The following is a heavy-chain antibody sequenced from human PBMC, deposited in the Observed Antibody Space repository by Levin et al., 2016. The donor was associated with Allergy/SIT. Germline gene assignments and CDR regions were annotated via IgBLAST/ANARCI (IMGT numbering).Heavy chain of an antibody. J-gene: IGHJ3*02. CDR1: GGSISSGGYY. V-gene: IGHV4-31*03. CDR3: AREMATPTEAFDI. D-gene: IGHD5-24*01. Sequence: SETLSLTCTVSGGSISSGGYYWSWIRQHPGKGLEWIGYIYYSGSTYYNPSLKSRVTISVDTSKNQFSLKLSSVTAADTAVYYCAREMATPTEAFDIWGQGTMVTVSS. CDR2: IYYSGST.